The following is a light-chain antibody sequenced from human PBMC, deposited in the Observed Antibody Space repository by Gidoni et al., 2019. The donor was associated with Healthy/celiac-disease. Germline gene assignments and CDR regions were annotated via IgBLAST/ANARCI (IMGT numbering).Light chain of an antibody. Sequence: IVLTPSPATLSLSPGESATLSCRASQSVSSYLAWYQQKPGQAPRLLIYDASNRATGIPARFSGSGSGTDFTLTISSLEPEDFAVYYCQQRSNWPLTFGPGTKVDIK. CDR1: QSVSSY. V-gene: IGKV3-11*01. CDR2: DAS. CDR3: QQRSNWPLT. J-gene: IGKJ3*01.